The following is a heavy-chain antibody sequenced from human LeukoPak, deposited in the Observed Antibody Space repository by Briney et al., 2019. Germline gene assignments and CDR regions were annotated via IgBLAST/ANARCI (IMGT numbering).Heavy chain of an antibody. CDR3: ARGGGNFDY. CDR1: GFTFNTYW. J-gene: IGHJ4*02. Sequence: PGGSLRLSCSASGFTFNTYWMNWVRQAPGKGLEWVANMKRDESGTYYVDSVKGRFTISRDNAKNSLSLQMNSLRAEDTAVYYCARGGGNFDYWGQGTLVTVSS. V-gene: IGHV3-7*01. CDR2: MKRDESGT. D-gene: IGHD2/OR15-2a*01.